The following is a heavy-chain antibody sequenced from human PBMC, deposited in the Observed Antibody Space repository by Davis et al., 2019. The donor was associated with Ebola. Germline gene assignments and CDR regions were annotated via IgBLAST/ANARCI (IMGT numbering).Heavy chain of an antibody. CDR3: ARDTWYSGDDNGGD. J-gene: IGHJ4*02. CDR1: GFIFSNFA. V-gene: IGHV3-23*01. Sequence: GESLKISCAASGFIFSNFAMSWVRQAPGKGLEWVAAIAGSGGNTFYADSMKGRSTISRDNSKNTLFLQMNSLRAEDTAVYYCARDTWYSGDDNGGDWGQGTLVTVSS. D-gene: IGHD1-26*01. CDR2: IAGSGGNT.